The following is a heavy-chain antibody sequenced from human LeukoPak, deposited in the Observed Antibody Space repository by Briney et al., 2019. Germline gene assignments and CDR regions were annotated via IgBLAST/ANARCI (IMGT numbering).Heavy chain of an antibody. D-gene: IGHD2-15*01. CDR2: IYYSGST. V-gene: IGHV4-39*01. Sequence: PSETLSLTCTVSGGSISSSSNYWGWIRQPPGKGLEWIGSIYYSGSTYYNPSLKSRVTISVDTSKNQFSLKLSSVTAADTAMYYCARLYCSGGSCYSGLGSADYWGQGTLVTVAS. CDR3: ARLYCSGGSCYSGLGSADY. CDR1: GGSISSSSNY. J-gene: IGHJ4*02.